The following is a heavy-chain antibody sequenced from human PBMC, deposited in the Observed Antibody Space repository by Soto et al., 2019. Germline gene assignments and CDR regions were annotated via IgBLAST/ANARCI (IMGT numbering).Heavy chain of an antibody. CDR2: ISYDGSNK. J-gene: IGHJ6*02. CDR1: GFTFSSYA. D-gene: IGHD1-26*01. Sequence: QVQLVESGGGVVQPGRSLRLSCAASGFTFSSYAMHWVRQAPGKGLEWVAVISYDGSNKYYADSVKGRFTISRDNSKNTLYLQMNSLRAEDTAVYYCARDLWSYGGNSGYYYYGMDVWGQGTTVTVSS. CDR3: ARDLWSYGGNSGYYYYGMDV. V-gene: IGHV3-30-3*01.